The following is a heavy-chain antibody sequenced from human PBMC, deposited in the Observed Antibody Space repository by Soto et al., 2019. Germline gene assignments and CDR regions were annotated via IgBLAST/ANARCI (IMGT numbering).Heavy chain of an antibody. V-gene: IGHV4-31*03. Sequence: QVQLQESGPGLVKPSQTLSLSCTVSGGSISNSANHWSWIRQHPGEGLEWIGYIYYRGGTYYSPSLKGRITRSIDASKNQFSLTLSSVPAAETAVYYCAKGVRGVPNRFDPWGQGTLVTVSS. CDR2: IYYRGGT. D-gene: IGHD3-10*01. J-gene: IGHJ5*02. CDR3: AKGVRGVPNRFDP. CDR1: GGSISNSANH.